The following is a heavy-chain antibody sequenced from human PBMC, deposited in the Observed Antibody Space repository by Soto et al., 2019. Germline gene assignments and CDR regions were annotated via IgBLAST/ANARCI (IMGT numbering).Heavy chain of an antibody. J-gene: IGHJ6*02. V-gene: IGHV4-39*01. CDR1: GGSISSSSYY. D-gene: IGHD5-18*01. CDR2: IFYSGST. Sequence: SETLSLTCTVSGGSISSSSYYWGWICQPPGKGLEWIGSIFYSGSTYYNPSLKSRVTISVDTSKNQFSLKLSSVTAADTAMYYCVCTLSGGYSYGFHYHGMDVWGQGTTVTVSS. CDR3: VCTLSGGYSYGFHYHGMDV.